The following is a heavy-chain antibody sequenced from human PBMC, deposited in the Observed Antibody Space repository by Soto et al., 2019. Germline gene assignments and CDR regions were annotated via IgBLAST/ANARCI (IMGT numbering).Heavy chain of an antibody. J-gene: IGHJ3*01. CDR3: AKKRGFYYDTRMDEVFDF. V-gene: IGHV4-34*01. CDR1: GESFSGYI. CDR2: INHSGSA. Sequence: SETLSLTCAVYGESFSGYIWTWIRETPGKGLQWIGQINHSGSAYYNPSLKSRVTISVEKSKNQFSLKLSSVTAADTAVYYCAKKRGFYYDTRMDEVFDFWGQGTMVT. D-gene: IGHD3-22*01.